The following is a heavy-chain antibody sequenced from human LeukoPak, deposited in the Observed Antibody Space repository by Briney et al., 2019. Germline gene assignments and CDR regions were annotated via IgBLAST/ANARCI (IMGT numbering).Heavy chain of an antibody. CDR1: GGSISSGGYY. Sequence: SQTLSLTCTVSGGSISSGGYYWSWIRQPPGKGLEWIGYIYHSGSTYYNPSLKSRVTISVDRSKNQFSLKLSSVTAADTAVYYCARGAGWLIDYWGQGILVTVSS. CDR2: IYHSGST. D-gene: IGHD3-16*01. CDR3: ARGAGWLIDY. V-gene: IGHV4-30-2*01. J-gene: IGHJ4*02.